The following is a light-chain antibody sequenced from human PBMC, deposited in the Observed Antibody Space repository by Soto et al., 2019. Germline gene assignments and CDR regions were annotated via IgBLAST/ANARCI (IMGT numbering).Light chain of an antibody. CDR2: SDN. CDR3: ATWDDSLSGRV. CDR1: SSNIGSNY. J-gene: IGLJ3*02. V-gene: IGLV1-47*02. Sequence: QSVLTQPPTASGTPGQRVTISCSGTSSNIGSNYVYWYQQVPGAAPELLIHSDNQRPSGVPDRFSGSKSGTSASLAISGLRSEDEADYYCATWDDSLSGRVFGGGTKVTVL.